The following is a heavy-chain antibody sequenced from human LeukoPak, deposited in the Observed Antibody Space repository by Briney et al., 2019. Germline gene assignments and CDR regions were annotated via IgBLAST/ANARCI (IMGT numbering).Heavy chain of an antibody. Sequence: PSETLSLTCTVSGGSISSGSYYWSWIRQPAGKGLEWIGRIYTSGSTNYNPSLKSRVTISVDTSKNQFSLKLSSVTAADTAVYYCAREKVVVAATTDYYYYYYYMDVWGKGTTVTISS. CDR1: GGSISSGSYY. V-gene: IGHV4-61*02. D-gene: IGHD2-15*01. CDR2: IYTSGST. CDR3: AREKVVVAATTDYYYYYYYMDV. J-gene: IGHJ6*03.